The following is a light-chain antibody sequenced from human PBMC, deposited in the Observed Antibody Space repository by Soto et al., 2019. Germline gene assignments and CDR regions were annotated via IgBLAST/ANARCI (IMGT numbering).Light chain of an antibody. CDR3: QQYGDWPLT. CDR1: QSVRNT. CDR2: GVS. V-gene: IGKV3-15*01. Sequence: EIVMTQSPVTLSVSPGERATLSCRASQSVRNTSLAWYQQKPGQAPRLLISGVSTRAAGIPARFSGSGSGTEFTLTISSLQSEDFAVYYCQQYGDWPLTFGGGTKVEIK. J-gene: IGKJ4*01.